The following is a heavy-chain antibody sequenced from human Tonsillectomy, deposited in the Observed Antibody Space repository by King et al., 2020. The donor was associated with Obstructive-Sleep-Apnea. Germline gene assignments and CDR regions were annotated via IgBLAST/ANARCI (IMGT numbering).Heavy chain of an antibody. Sequence: VQLQESGGGVVQPGRSLRLSCAASGFTFSSYAMHWVRQAPGKGLEWVAVISYDGSNKYYADSVKGRFTISRDNSKNTLYLQMNSLRAEDTAVYYCARDEGRDGYNGIDYWGQGTLVTVSS. CDR1: GFTFSSYA. V-gene: IGHV3-30*04. J-gene: IGHJ4*02. D-gene: IGHD5-24*01. CDR3: ARDEGRDGYNGIDY. CDR2: ISYDGSNK.